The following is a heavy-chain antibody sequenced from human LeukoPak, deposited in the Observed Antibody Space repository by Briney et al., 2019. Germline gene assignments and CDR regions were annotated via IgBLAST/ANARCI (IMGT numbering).Heavy chain of an antibody. CDR2: IYHSGST. V-gene: IGHV4-38-2*02. Sequence: PSETLSLTCTVSGYSISSGYYWGWIRQPPGKGLAWIGSIYHSGSTYYNPSLKSRVTISVDTSKNQFSLKLSSVTAADTAVYYCASWIRTTGRYFDYWGQGTLVTVSP. D-gene: IGHD3-10*01. J-gene: IGHJ4*02. CDR3: ASWIRTTGRYFDY. CDR1: GYSISSGYY.